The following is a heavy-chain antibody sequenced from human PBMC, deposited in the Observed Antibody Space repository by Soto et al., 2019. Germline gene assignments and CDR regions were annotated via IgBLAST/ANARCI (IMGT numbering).Heavy chain of an antibody. J-gene: IGHJ4*02. CDR3: TRETTSTTAVDFDH. CDR2: IRNKAYGGTA. CDR1: GFTFGDYA. Sequence: TGGSLRLSCTASGFTFGDYAMSWFRQAPGKGLEWVGFIRNKAYGGTAEYAASVKGRFIISRDDSKSIAYLQMNSLKTEDTAVYYCTRETTSTTAVDFDHWGQGTLVTVSS. D-gene: IGHD1-7*01. V-gene: IGHV3-49*03.